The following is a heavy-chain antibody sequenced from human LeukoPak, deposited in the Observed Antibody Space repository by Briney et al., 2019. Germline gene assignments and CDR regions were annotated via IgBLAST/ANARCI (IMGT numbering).Heavy chain of an antibody. J-gene: IGHJ3*02. Sequence: SETLSLTCTVSGGSISSYYWSWIRQPPGKGLEWIGYIYYSGSTNYNASLKSRVTISVDTSKNQFSLKLSSVTAADTAVYYCARDLGVGATYYAFDIWGQGTMVTVSS. V-gene: IGHV4-59*01. CDR2: IYYSGST. CDR1: GGSISSYY. CDR3: ARDLGVGATYYAFDI. D-gene: IGHD1-26*01.